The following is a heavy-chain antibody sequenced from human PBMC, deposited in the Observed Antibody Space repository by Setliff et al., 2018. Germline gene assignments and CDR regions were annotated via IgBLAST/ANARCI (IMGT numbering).Heavy chain of an antibody. Sequence: PGGSLRLSCAASGFTFSSYNMNWVRQAPGKGLEWVSSISGSSTYTYYADSVKGRFTISRDNAKNSLDLQMNDLRAEDTALYYCVITSPWGWFDPWGQGTLVTVSS. CDR3: VITSPWGWFDP. J-gene: IGHJ5*02. D-gene: IGHD3-22*01. CDR2: ISGSSTYT. V-gene: IGHV3-21*01. CDR1: GFTFSSYN.